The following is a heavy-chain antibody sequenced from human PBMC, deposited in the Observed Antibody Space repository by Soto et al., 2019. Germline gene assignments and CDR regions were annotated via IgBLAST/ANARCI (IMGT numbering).Heavy chain of an antibody. D-gene: IGHD6-19*01. J-gene: IGHJ4*02. Sequence: SETLSLTCAVSGDSVTSNVCWSLVRQPPGKGLEWIGEAYHNGLTDYNPSLKSRVTMSVDTSKNEFSLKLTSLTAADTAIYYCARDAAVPGESDRFDYWGQGTLVTVSS. CDR1: GDSVTSNVC. CDR3: ARDAAVPGESDRFDY. CDR2: AYHNGLT. V-gene: IGHV4-4*02.